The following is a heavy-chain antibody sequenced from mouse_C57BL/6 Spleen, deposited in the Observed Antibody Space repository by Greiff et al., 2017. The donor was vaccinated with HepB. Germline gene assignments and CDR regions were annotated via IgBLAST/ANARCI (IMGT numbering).Heavy chain of an antibody. Sequence: VQLQQSGPELVKPGASVKIPCKASGYTFTDYNMDWVKQSHGKSLEWIGDINPNNGGTIYNQKFKGKATLTVDKSSSTAYMELRSLTSEDTAVYYWARRKDYSNPHWYFDVWGTGTTVTVSS. D-gene: IGHD2-5*01. V-gene: IGHV1-18*01. CDR2: INPNNGGT. CDR1: GYTFTDYN. CDR3: ARRKDYSNPHWYFDV. J-gene: IGHJ1*03.